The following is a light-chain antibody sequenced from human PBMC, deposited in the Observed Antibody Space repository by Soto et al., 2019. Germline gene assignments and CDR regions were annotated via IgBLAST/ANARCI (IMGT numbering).Light chain of an antibody. CDR3: SSYTSIITVV. Sequence: QSVLTQPASVSGSPGQSITISCTGTSSDVGGYNYVSWYQHHPGKAPKLLIYDVNNRPSGVSDRFSGSKSGNTAPLTISGLQTEDEADYYCSSYTSIITVVFGGGTKLTVL. J-gene: IGLJ2*01. CDR1: SSDVGGYNY. V-gene: IGLV2-14*01. CDR2: DVN.